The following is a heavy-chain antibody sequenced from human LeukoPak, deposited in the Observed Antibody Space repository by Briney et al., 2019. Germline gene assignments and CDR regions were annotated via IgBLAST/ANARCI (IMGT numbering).Heavy chain of an antibody. V-gene: IGHV3-48*02. CDR2: ISSSSSTI. D-gene: IGHD4-17*01. CDR3: ARGAPYASYYGMDV. Sequence: GGSLRLSCAASGFTFSSYSMNWVRQAPGKGLEWVSYISSSSSTIYYADSVKGRFTISRDNAKNSLYLQMNSLRDEDTAVYYCARGAPYASYYGMDVWGQGTTVTVSS. CDR1: GFTFSSYS. J-gene: IGHJ6*02.